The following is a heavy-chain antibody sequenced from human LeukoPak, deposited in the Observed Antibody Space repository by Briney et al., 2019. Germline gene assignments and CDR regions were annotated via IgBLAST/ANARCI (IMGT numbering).Heavy chain of an antibody. CDR2: IWYGGSNK. V-gene: IGHV3-30*02. CDR1: GFTFSSYG. Sequence: GGSLRLSCAASGFTFSSYGMHWVRQAQGKGWEGVEVIWYGGSNKYYADSVKGRFTISRDNSKNTLYLQMNSLRAEDTAVYYCAKEAGTAGGYYYYYMDVWGKGTTVTVSS. J-gene: IGHJ6*03. D-gene: IGHD6-19*01. CDR3: AKEAGTAGGYYYYYMDV.